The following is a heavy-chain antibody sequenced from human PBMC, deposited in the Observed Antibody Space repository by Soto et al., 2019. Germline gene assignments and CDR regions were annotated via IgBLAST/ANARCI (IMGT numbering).Heavy chain of an antibody. CDR2: ISGSAGRT. CDR1: GFIFTKNA. Sequence: GGSLRLSCAVSGFIFTKNAMIWVRQAPGKGLEWLSGISGSAGRTYYADSVKGRFTISRDTSKNTVYLQMNSLRAEDTAIYYCAGRTVASSWTLDIWGQGTMVTVSS. D-gene: IGHD6-19*01. J-gene: IGHJ3*02. V-gene: IGHV3-23*01. CDR3: AGRTVASSWTLDI.